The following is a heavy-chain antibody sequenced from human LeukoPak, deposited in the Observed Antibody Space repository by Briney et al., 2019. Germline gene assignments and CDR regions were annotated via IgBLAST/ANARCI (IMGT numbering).Heavy chain of an antibody. D-gene: IGHD6-19*01. V-gene: IGHV3-30-3*01. CDR3: ARAHQAAVAGPYVGY. CDR1: GFTFSSYA. J-gene: IGHJ4*02. Sequence: GGSLRLSCAASGFTFSSYAMHWVRQAPGKGLEWVAVISYDGSNKYYADSVKGRFTISRDNSKNTLYLQMNSLRAEDTAVYYCARAHQAAVAGPYVGYWGRGTLVTVSS. CDR2: ISYDGSNK.